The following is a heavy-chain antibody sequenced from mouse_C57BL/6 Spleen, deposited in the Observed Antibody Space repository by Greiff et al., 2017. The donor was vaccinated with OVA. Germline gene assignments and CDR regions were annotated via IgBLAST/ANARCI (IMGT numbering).Heavy chain of an antibody. J-gene: IGHJ3*01. Sequence: QVQLQQPGAELMKPGASVKLSCTASGYTFTSYWMHWVKQRPGRGLEWIGWIDPNSGGTKYNEKFKGKATLTVDKPSSTAYMQLSSLTSEDSAVYYGARGDSSGPFDYWGQGTLVTVSA. D-gene: IGHD3-2*02. CDR3: ARGDSSGPFDY. CDR1: GYTFTSYW. CDR2: IDPNSGGT. V-gene: IGHV1-72*01.